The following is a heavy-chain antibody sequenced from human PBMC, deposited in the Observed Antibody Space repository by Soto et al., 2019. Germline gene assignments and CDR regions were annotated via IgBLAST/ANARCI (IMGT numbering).Heavy chain of an antibody. CDR1: GYSISSDYY. CDR2: IYHSGST. CDR3: ARDRDYYGSGSYYYGMDV. J-gene: IGHJ6*02. V-gene: IGHV4-38-2*02. Sequence: LSLSCAVSGYSISSDYYWGWIRERPGTGLERFGSIYHSGSTYYNPSLKSRVTISVDTSKNQFSLKLSPVTAADTAVSYCARDRDYYGSGSYYYGMDVWCQGTTVT. D-gene: IGHD3-10*01.